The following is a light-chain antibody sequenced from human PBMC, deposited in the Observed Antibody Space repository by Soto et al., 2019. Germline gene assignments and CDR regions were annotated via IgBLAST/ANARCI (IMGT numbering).Light chain of an antibody. J-gene: IGKJ1*01. Sequence: DIQMTQSPPSLSASVGDRVTITCRASQGISNYLAWYQQKPGRVPKLLIYTASTLQSGVPSRFSGSGSGTDFTLTISSLQPEDVATYYCQKYNSAPRTFGQGTKVDIK. CDR1: QGISNY. CDR3: QKYNSAPRT. V-gene: IGKV1-27*01. CDR2: TAS.